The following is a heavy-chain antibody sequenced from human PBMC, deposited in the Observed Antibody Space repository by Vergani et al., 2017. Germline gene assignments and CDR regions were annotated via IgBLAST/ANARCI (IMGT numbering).Heavy chain of an antibody. V-gene: IGHV3-9*01. D-gene: IGHD3-22*01. CDR2: ISWNRGKI. Sequence: EVDLVESGGGLAQPGGSLRLSCEASGITFWKFGMHWVRQGPGKGLEWVSGISWNRGKIAYADSVKGRFTISRDTAKKSLYLQMNNLRAEDTAVYYCAKDNVPGYYDSSGYCDYWGQGTLVTVSS. J-gene: IGHJ4*02. CDR3: AKDNVPGYYDSSGYCDY. CDR1: GITFWKFG.